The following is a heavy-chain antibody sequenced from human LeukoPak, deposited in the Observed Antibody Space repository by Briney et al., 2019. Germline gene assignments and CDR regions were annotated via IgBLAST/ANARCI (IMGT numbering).Heavy chain of an antibody. CDR3: ARDRRELERRWFDP. J-gene: IGHJ5*02. Sequence: SETLSLTCTVSGGSISGYYWSWIRQPAGKGLEWIGRIYTSGSTNYNPSLKSRVTMSVDTSKNQFSLKPSSVTAADTAVYYCARDRRELERRWFDPWGQGTLVTVSS. V-gene: IGHV4-4*07. CDR1: GGSISGYY. D-gene: IGHD1-1*01. CDR2: IYTSGST.